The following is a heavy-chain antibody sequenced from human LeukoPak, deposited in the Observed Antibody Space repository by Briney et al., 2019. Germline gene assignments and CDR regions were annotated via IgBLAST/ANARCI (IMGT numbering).Heavy chain of an antibody. Sequence: GGSLRLSCAASGFPVSNNYMIWVRQAPGKGLEWVSVIYTDGTTYYADPVKGRFTISRDNSKNTLYLQMNSLRAEDTAVYYCARGGLTGYYVYFDYWGQGTLVTVSS. CDR2: IYTDGTT. CDR3: ARGGLTGYYVYFDY. CDR1: GFPVSNNY. V-gene: IGHV3-53*05. D-gene: IGHD3-9*01. J-gene: IGHJ4*02.